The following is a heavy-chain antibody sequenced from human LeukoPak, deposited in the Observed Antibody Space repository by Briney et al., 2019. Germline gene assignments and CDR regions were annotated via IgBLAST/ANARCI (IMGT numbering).Heavy chain of an antibody. V-gene: IGHV1-46*01. D-gene: IGHD2-8*01. CDR3: ARSLGYCTNGVCPRYFDY. CDR1: GYTFTSYY. Sequence: ASVKVSCKASGYTFTSYYMHWVRQAPGQGLEWMGIINPSGGSTSYAQKFQGRVTMTRDTSTSTVYMELSSLRSEDTAVYYCARSLGYCTNGVCPRYFDYWGQGTLVTVSS. CDR2: INPSGGST. J-gene: IGHJ4*02.